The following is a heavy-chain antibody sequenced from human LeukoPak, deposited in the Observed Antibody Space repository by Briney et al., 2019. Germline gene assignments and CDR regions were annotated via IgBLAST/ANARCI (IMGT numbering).Heavy chain of an antibody. D-gene: IGHD1/OR15-1a*01. V-gene: IGHV3-48*01. CDR1: GFTFSSYS. J-gene: IGHJ4*02. CDR2: ISSSSSTI. Sequence: SGGSLRLSCAASGFTFSSYSMNWVRQAPGKGLEWVSYISSSSSTIYYADSVKGRFTISRDNAKNSLYLQMNSLRAEDTAVYYCARGSPGTLFDYWGQGTLVTVSS. CDR3: ARGSPGTLFDY.